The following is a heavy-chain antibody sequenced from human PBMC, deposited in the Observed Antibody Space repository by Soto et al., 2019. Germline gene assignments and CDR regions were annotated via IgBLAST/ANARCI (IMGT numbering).Heavy chain of an antibody. J-gene: IGHJ6*03. D-gene: IGHD3-16*01. CDR2: INPSGGST. CDR3: ARDPRRGGYYYYYMDV. V-gene: IGHV1-46*03. CDR1: GYTFTSYY. Sequence: ASVKVSWKASGYTFTSYYMHWVRQAPGQGLEWMGIINPSGGSTSYAQKFQGRVTMTRDTSTSTVYMELSSLRSEDTAVYYCARDPRRGGYYYYYMDVWGKRTTVTVSS.